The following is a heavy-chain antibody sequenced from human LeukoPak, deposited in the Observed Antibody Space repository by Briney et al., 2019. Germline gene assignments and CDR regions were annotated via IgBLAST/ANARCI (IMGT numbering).Heavy chain of an antibody. V-gene: IGHV1-46*01. CDR3: ARDQEGFDY. CDR1: GYTFTTYH. J-gene: IGHJ4*02. CDR2: INPSGGNT. Sequence: ASVKVSCKASGYTFTTYHIHWVRQAPGQGLEWMGIINPSGGNTNYAQKFQGRVTVTRDTSTSTVHMELSGLRSEDTAVYYCARDQEGFDYWGQGTLVTVSS.